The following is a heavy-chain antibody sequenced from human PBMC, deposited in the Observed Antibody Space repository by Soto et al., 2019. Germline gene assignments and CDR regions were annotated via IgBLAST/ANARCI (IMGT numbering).Heavy chain of an antibody. V-gene: IGHV4-30-4*08. Sequence: SETLSLTCTVSGGSISSGGYYWSWIRQFPGKGLEWIGYISSIGSTYYNPSLGSRLSMSVDTSKDQFSLHLSSVTPDDTAVYYCVRLIGNSWLDSWGQGTPVTV. J-gene: IGHJ5*01. D-gene: IGHD2-8*01. CDR1: GGSISSGGYY. CDR3: VRLIGNSWLDS. CDR2: ISSIGST.